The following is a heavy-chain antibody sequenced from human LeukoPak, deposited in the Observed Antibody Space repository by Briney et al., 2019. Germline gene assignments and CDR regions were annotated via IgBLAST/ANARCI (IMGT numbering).Heavy chain of an antibody. V-gene: IGHV3-23*01. Sequence: GGSLRLSCAASAFTFSSYAMSWVRQAPGKGLEWVSGISGSGGSTYYADSVKGRPTVSRDNSKNTLYLQMSLRAEDTAVYYCAKASDYTNSWYLYYFDYWGQGTLVTVSS. CDR3: AKASDYTNSWYLYYFDY. CDR2: ISGSGGST. J-gene: IGHJ4*02. D-gene: IGHD6-13*01. CDR1: AFTFSSYA.